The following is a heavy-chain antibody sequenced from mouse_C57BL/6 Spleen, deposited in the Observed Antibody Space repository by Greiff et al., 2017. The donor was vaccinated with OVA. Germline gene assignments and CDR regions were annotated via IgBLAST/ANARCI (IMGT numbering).Heavy chain of an antibody. J-gene: IGHJ1*03. D-gene: IGHD2-1*01. CDR3: ARGNYGYFDV. Sequence: QVQLQQSGAELVKPGASVKMSCKASGYTFTSYWITWVKQRPGQGLEWIGDIYPGSGSTNCNEKFKSKATLTVDTSSSTAYMQLSSLTSEDSAVYYCARGNYGYFDVWGTGTTVTVSS. CDR1: GYTFTSYW. V-gene: IGHV1-55*01. CDR2: IYPGSGST.